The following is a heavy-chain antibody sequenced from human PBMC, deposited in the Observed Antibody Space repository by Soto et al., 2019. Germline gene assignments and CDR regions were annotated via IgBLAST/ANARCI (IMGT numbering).Heavy chain of an antibody. V-gene: IGHV4-34*01. CDR2: INHSGST. CDR1: GGSFSGYY. Sequence: QVQLQQWGAGLLKPSETLSLTCAVYGGSFSGYYWSWIRQPPGKGLEWIGEINHSGSTNYNPSLKSRSTISVDTSKNQFSMKLSSVTAADTAVYYCARLSLVVPAAMTGEYYYYGMDVWGQGTTVTVSS. CDR3: ARLSLVVPAAMTGEYYYYGMDV. D-gene: IGHD2-2*01. J-gene: IGHJ6*02.